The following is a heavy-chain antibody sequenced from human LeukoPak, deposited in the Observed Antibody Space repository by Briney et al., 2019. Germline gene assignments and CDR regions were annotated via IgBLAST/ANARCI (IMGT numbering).Heavy chain of an antibody. CDR3: ARGNGGNSFDY. V-gene: IGHV4-59*01. D-gene: IGHD4-23*01. CDR1: GGSISRYS. CDR2: IYHSGST. J-gene: IGHJ4*02. Sequence: SETLSLTCTVSGGSISRYSCSCIRQAPGKGLEWIGYIYHSGSTNYNPHLKSRVSISVDKSNNQFSLKLSSVTAADTAVYYCARGNGGNSFDYWGQGNLVNVSS.